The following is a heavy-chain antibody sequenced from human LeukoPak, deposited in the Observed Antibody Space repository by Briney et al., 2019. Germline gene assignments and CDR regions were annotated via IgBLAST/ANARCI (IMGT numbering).Heavy chain of an antibody. D-gene: IGHD3-3*01. V-gene: IGHV3-53*01. J-gene: IGHJ4*02. CDR3: ARDGGLDFWSGYYTVYFDY. Sequence: GGSLRLSCAASGFTVSSNYMSWVRQVPGKGLEWASVIYSGGSTYYADSVKGRFTISRDISKNTLYLQMNSLRVEDTAVYYCARDGGLDFWSGYYTVYFDYWGQGTLVTVSS. CDR1: GFTVSSNY. CDR2: IYSGGST.